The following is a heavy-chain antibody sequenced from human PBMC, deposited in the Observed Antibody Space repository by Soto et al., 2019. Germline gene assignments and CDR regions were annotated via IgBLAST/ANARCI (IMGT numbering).Heavy chain of an antibody. J-gene: IGHJ4*02. CDR3: AKESLTVPLSHFDY. CDR2: ISGSGGVT. D-gene: IGHD4-17*01. Sequence: GGSLRLSCAASGFTFTTYAMSWVRQAPGKGLEWVSDISGSGGVTYYADSVKGRFTVSRDNFKNTLYLQMNSLRAEDTAVYYCAKESLTVPLSHFDYWGQGTLVTVSS. V-gene: IGHV3-23*01. CDR1: GFTFTTYA.